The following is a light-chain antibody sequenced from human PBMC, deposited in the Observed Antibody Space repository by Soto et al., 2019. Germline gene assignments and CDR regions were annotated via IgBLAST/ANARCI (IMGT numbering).Light chain of an antibody. CDR3: QQFNDWPPWT. Sequence: IVLTQSMGTLSLSPGERATLSCRASQSVASTYLTWYRQAPGQAPRLLISGASTRATGIPARFNGSGSGTEFTLTISSLQSEDFAVYFCQQFNDWPPWTFAQGTKVDIK. J-gene: IGKJ1*01. CDR2: GAS. CDR1: QSVASTY. V-gene: IGKV3-15*01.